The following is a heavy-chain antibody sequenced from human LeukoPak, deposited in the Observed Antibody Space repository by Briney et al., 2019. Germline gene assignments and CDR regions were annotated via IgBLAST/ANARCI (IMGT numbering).Heavy chain of an antibody. J-gene: IGHJ4*02. D-gene: IGHD3-22*01. CDR3: AREDSSGYLGY. V-gene: IGHV4-61*01. CDR1: GDSISSNIYY. Sequence: SETLSLTCTVSGDSISSNIYYWNWIRQPPGKGLEWIGYIYNSWITNYNPSLKSRVTISVDTSKNQFSLKLTSLTAADTAVYYCAREDSSGYLGYWGQGTLVTVSS. CDR2: IYNSWIT.